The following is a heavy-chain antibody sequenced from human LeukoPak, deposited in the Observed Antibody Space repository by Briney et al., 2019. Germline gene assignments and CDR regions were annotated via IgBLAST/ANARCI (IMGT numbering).Heavy chain of an antibody. J-gene: IGHJ4*02. CDR1: GFTFSSYA. V-gene: IGHV3-30-3*02. D-gene: IGHD3-10*01. CDR3: AKIRITMVRGVITDRGAYYFDY. CDR2: ISYDGSNK. Sequence: PGGSLRLSCAASGFTFSSYAMHWVRQAPGKGLEWVAVISYDGSNKYYADSVKGRFTISRDNSKNTLYLQMNSLRAEDTAVYYCAKIRITMVRGVITDRGAYYFDYWGQGTLVTVSS.